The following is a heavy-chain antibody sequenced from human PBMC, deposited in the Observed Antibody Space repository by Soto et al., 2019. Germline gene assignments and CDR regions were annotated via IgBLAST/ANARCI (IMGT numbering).Heavy chain of an antibody. CDR1: GGSFIGYY. J-gene: IGHJ4*02. CDR2: IYYRGNA. D-gene: IGHD3-9*01. Sequence: PSETLPLTYAVYGGSFIGYYWSWLSQPTGKGLEWIGSIYYRGNAYYNPSLQTRVTISLDKSKSQFSLKLNSVTAADSAVYFCARLEGLATISYYFDFWGPGALVTVSS. CDR3: ARLEGLATISYYFDF. V-gene: IGHV4-34*01.